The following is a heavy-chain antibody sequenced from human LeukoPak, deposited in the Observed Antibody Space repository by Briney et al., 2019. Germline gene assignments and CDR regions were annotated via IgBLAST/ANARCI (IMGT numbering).Heavy chain of an antibody. D-gene: IGHD2/OR15-2a*01. CDR2: INQDGSEK. J-gene: IGHJ4*02. CDR3: TTFYTRLTDY. V-gene: IGHV3-7*05. CDR1: GFTFNTYW. Sequence: GGSLRLSCAASGFTFNTYWINWVRQAPGKGLEWLASINQDGSEKYYVDSVKGRFTISRDNAKNSLYLQMNSLRAEGTAVYYCTTFYTRLTDYWGQGTLVTVSS.